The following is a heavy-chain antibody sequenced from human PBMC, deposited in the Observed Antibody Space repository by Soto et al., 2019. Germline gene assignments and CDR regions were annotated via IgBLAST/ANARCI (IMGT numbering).Heavy chain of an antibody. Sequence: GGSLRLSCVVSQSSFGRYWMAWVRQAPGKGLECVANINQDGSEKYYEDSVKGRFTISRDNSKNSLYLHMNSLRAEDTAVDYCVTGLNWPNYWGHGTLVTVSS. CDR1: QSSFGRYW. V-gene: IGHV3-7*01. CDR3: VTGLNWPNY. D-gene: IGHD1-20*01. J-gene: IGHJ4*01. CDR2: INQDGSEK.